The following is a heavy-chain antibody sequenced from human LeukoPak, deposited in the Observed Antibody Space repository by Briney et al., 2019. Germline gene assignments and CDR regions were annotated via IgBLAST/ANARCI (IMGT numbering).Heavy chain of an antibody. J-gene: IGHJ4*02. D-gene: IGHD6-19*01. V-gene: IGHV3-30*18. CDR1: GFTFSSYG. CDR3: AKDRYSSGWYNDY. Sequence: QTGGSLRLSCAASGFTFSSYGMHWVRQAPGKGLEWVAVIPYDGSNKYYADSVKGRFTISRDNSKNTLYLQMNSLRAEDTAVYYCAKDRYSSGWYNDYWGQGTLVTVSS. CDR2: IPYDGSNK.